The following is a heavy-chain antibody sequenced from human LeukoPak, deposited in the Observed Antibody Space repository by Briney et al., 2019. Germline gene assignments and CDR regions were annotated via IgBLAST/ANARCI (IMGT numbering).Heavy chain of an antibody. CDR1: GGSISSSSYY. CDR2: IYYSGST. V-gene: IGHV4-39*01. Sequence: PSETLSLTCTVSGGSISSSSYYWGWTRQPPGKGLEWIGSIYYSGSTYYNPSLKSRVTISVDTSKNQFSLKLSSVTAADTAVYYCARHSDVGVVEYGMDVWGQGTTVTVSS. J-gene: IGHJ6*02. CDR3: ARHSDVGVVEYGMDV.